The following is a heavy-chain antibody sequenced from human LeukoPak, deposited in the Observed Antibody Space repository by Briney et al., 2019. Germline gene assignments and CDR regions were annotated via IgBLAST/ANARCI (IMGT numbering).Heavy chain of an antibody. CDR1: GFTFSSYS. J-gene: IGHJ4*02. CDR3: ARDGGYYYDSSGYSPFDY. Sequence: GGSLRLSCAASGFTFSSYSMNWVRQAPGKGLEWVSSISSSSSYIYYADSVKGRFTISRDNAKNSLYLQMNSLRAEDTAVYYCARDGGYYYDSSGYSPFDYWGQGALVTVSS. D-gene: IGHD3-22*01. V-gene: IGHV3-21*01. CDR2: ISSSSSYI.